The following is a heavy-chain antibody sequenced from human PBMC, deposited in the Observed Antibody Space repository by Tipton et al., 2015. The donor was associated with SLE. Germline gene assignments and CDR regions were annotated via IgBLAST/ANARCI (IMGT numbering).Heavy chain of an antibody. CDR2: IFYSGST. CDR1: GGSISSSTYY. J-gene: IGHJ5*02. D-gene: IGHD6-13*01. Sequence: TLSLTCTVSGGSISSSTYYWGWIRQPPGKGLEWIGSIFYSGSTYYNPSLKSRVTISVDTSKNKFSLNLRSVTAADTAVYYCARSTAAAVTGWFDPWGQGTLVTASS. V-gene: IGHV4-39*07. CDR3: ARSTAAAVTGWFDP.